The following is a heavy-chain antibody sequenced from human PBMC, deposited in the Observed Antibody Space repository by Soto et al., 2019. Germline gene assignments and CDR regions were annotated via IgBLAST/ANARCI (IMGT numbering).Heavy chain of an antibody. J-gene: IGHJ6*03. CDR2: ITGTNSAT. CDR1: GFTFSNYA. Sequence: VQLLESGGGLVQPGGSLRLSCAASGFTFSNYAMSWVRQAPGKGLEWVSGITGTNSATYHADSVKGRLSISRDNSKNTLYLQMNSLRAEDTAVYYCARGSGGSGTLSYYYYYYMDVWGKGTTVTVSS. V-gene: IGHV3-23*01. D-gene: IGHD3-10*01. CDR3: ARGSGGSGTLSYYYYYYMDV.